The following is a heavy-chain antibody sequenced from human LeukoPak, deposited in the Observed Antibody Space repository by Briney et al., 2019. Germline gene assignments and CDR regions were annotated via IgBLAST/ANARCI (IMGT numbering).Heavy chain of an antibody. CDR2: IKQDGSEK. CDR1: GFTFSSYW. Sequence: GGTLRLSCAASGFTFSSYWMSWVRQAPGKGLEWVANIKQDGSEKYYVDSVKGRFTISRDNAKNSLYLQMNSLRAEDTAVYYCARAVEGYSSGWYHFLAFDIWGQGTMVTVSS. D-gene: IGHD6-19*01. CDR3: ARAVEGYSSGWYHFLAFDI. J-gene: IGHJ3*02. V-gene: IGHV3-7*01.